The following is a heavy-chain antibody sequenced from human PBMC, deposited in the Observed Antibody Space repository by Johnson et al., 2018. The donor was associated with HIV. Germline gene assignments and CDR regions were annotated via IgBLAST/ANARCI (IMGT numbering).Heavy chain of an antibody. V-gene: IGHV3-30*04. CDR1: GFTFSSYA. J-gene: IGHJ3*02. D-gene: IGHD7-27*01. Sequence: QVQLVESGGGLVQPGRSLRLSCAASGFTFSSYAMHWVRQAPGKGLEWVAVISYDGSNKYYADSVKGRFTISRDNSKNTLYLQMNSLRPEDTAVYYCAKDRNWGRLFDGFDIWGRGTMVTVSS. CDR3: AKDRNWGRLFDGFDI. CDR2: ISYDGSNK.